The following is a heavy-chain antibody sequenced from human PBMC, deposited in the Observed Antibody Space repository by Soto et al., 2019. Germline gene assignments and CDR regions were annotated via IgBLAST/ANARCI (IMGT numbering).Heavy chain of an antibody. D-gene: IGHD3-3*01. J-gene: IGHJ4*02. CDR3: ARDFVALDFGVVDGYYFDY. CDR2: ISSSSSTI. V-gene: IGHV3-48*02. Sequence: GGSLRLSCAASGFTFSSYSMNWVRQAPGKGLEWVSYISSSSSTIYYADSVKGRFTISRDNAKNSLYLQMNSLRDEDTAVYYCARDFVALDFGVVDGYYFDYWGQGTLVTVSS. CDR1: GFTFSSYS.